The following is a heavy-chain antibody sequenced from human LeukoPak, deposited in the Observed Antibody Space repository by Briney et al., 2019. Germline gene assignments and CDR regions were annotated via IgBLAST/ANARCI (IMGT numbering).Heavy chain of an antibody. V-gene: IGHV3-66*01. CDR3: ARGARGYDILTGYYSNRYFDY. CDR2: IYSGGST. J-gene: IGHJ4*02. D-gene: IGHD3-9*01. Sequence: PGRSLRLSCAASGFTVSSNYMSWVRQAPGKGLEWVSVIYSGGSTYYADSVKGRFTISRDNSKNTLYLQMNSLRAEDTAVYYCARGARGYDILTGYYSNRYFDYWGQGTLVTVSS. CDR1: GFTVSSNY.